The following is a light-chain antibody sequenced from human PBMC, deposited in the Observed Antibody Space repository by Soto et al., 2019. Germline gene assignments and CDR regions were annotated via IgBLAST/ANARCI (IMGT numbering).Light chain of an antibody. CDR2: G. CDR1: SSNIWAGYP. J-gene: IGLJ3*02. CDR3: QSYDSSLSRRWV. V-gene: IGLV1-40*01. Sequence: QSVLTQPPSVSGAPGQRVNISCNGSSSNIWAGYPVHWYQQLPGTAPKLLVAGNRPSGVPDRFSVSKSGASASLAITGLQAEDEAYYSCQSYDSSLSRRWVFGGGTKVTVL.